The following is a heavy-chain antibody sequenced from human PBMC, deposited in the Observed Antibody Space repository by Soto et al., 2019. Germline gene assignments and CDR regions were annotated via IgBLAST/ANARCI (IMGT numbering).Heavy chain of an antibody. D-gene: IGHD3-3*01. CDR1: GFTFSSYS. Sequence: GGSLRLSCAASGFTFSSYSMNWVRQAPGKGLEWVSYISSSSSTIYYADSVKGRFTISRDNAKNSLYLQMNSLRDEDTAVYYCARHAFFRYDFWSGYSGDAFDIWGQGTMVTVSS. CDR3: ARHAFFRYDFWSGYSGDAFDI. J-gene: IGHJ3*02. V-gene: IGHV3-48*02. CDR2: ISSSSSTI.